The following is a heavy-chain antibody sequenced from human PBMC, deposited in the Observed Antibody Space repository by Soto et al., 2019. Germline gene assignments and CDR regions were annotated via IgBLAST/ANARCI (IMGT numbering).Heavy chain of an antibody. V-gene: IGHV4-39*01. CDR3: PRLPRTTVAGTGTDF. J-gene: IGHJ4*02. CDR2: IYYRGNA. Sequence: SETLSLTCSVSDDSINSDKYYWGWIRQPPGKGLEWIGSIYYRGNAYYNPSLKSRLSMSVDTSKNQFSLRLSSVTAADTAVYFCPRLPRTTVAGTGTDFWGQGTLVTVSS. CDR1: DDSINSDKYY. D-gene: IGHD6-19*01.